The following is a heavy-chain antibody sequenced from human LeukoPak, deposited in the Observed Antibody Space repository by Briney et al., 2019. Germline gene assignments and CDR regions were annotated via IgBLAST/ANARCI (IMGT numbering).Heavy chain of an antibody. CDR2: ISSSSRYA. CDR3: AREWSVATRPGWGWFDP. Sequence: GGSLRLSCAASGFTFSDYYMSWIRQAPGKGLKWVSDISSSSRYANYADSVKGRFTISRDKAKESLYLQMNSLRAEDTAVYYCAREWSVATRPGWGWFDPWGQGTLVTVYS. V-gene: IGHV3-11*06. D-gene: IGHD6-6*01. J-gene: IGHJ5*02. CDR1: GFTFSDYY.